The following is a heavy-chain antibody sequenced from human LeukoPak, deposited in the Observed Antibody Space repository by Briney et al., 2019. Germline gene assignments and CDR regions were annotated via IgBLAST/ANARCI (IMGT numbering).Heavy chain of an antibody. D-gene: IGHD1-26*01. CDR2: IHYSGST. J-gene: IGHJ4*02. CDR3: ARQDSAY. V-gene: IGHV4-59*08. CDR1: GGSISRYY. Sequence: NASETLSLTCTVSGGSISRYYWSWIRQPPGKGLEWIGYIHYSGSTNYNPSLKSRVTISVDTSKNQFSLKLSSVTAADTAFYYCARQDSAYWGQGTLVTVSS.